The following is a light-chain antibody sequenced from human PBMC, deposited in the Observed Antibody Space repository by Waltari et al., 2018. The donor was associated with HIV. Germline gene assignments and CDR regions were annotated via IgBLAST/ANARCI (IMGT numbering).Light chain of an antibody. Sequence: DIVMTQSPDSLAVSLGERATINCKSSQTVLYSSKNKNYLAWYQQKPGQPPKLLIYWASTRESGVPDRFSGSGSGTDFTLTISILQAEDVAVYYCQQYYSSPQTFGPGTKVDIK. CDR1: QTVLYSSKNKNY. CDR3: QQYYSSPQT. V-gene: IGKV4-1*01. CDR2: WAS. J-gene: IGKJ3*01.